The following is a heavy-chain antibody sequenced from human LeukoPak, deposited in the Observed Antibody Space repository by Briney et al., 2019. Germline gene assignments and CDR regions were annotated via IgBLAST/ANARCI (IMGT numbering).Heavy chain of an antibody. V-gene: IGHV3-30*03. CDR1: GFTFSSYG. D-gene: IGHD6-13*01. CDR2: ISYDGSNK. J-gene: IGHJ6*03. CDR3: ARDIGYSSSWYPYYYYYYMDV. Sequence: PGGSLRLSCAASGFTFSSYGMHWVRQAPGKGLEWVAVISYDGSNKYYADSVKGRFTISRDNSKNTLYLQMNSLRAEDTAVYYCARDIGYSSSWYPYYYYYYMDVWGKGTTVTVSS.